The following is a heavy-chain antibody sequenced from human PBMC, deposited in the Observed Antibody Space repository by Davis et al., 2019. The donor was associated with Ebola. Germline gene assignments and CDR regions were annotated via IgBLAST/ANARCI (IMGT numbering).Heavy chain of an antibody. CDR2: INTRGDAR. Sequence: PGGSLRLSCVTSGFTFTSYSFNWVRQTPGKGLEWIAHINTRGDARVYADSVKGRFTISRDDATNSLSLQMDVLKYEDTAVYYCARDYLFAFDSWGQGTPVTVSS. J-gene: IGHJ4*02. CDR3: ARDYLFAFDS. CDR1: GFTFTSYS. D-gene: IGHD3-16*02. V-gene: IGHV3-48*02.